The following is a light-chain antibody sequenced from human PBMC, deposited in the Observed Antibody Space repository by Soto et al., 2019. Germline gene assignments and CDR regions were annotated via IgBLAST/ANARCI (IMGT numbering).Light chain of an antibody. V-gene: IGLV7-43*01. CDR2: STS. CDR3: LLYYGGARV. Sequence: QAVVTQEPSLTVSPGGTVTLTCASSTGAVTSGYYPNWFQQKPGQAPRALIYSTSYKHSWTPARFSGSLLGGKAALTLSGVQPEDEAEYYCLLYYGGARVFGGGTKVTVL. J-gene: IGLJ3*02. CDR1: TGAVTSGYY.